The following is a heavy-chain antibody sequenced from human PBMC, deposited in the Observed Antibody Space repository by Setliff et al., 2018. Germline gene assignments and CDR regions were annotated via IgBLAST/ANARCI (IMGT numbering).Heavy chain of an antibody. CDR1: GFSFSSYW. CDR3: ARLALTGYDSSGYYYALEYYYYMDV. V-gene: IGHV3-74*01. D-gene: IGHD3-22*01. CDR2: TNSDESRT. Sequence: GSLRLSCAASGFSFSSYWMHWVRQGPGKGLEWVARTNSDESRTNYAGSMKGRFTISRDNARNTVYLQMNSLRAEDTAVYYCARLALTGYDSSGYYYALEYYYYMDVWGKGTTVTAP. J-gene: IGHJ6*03.